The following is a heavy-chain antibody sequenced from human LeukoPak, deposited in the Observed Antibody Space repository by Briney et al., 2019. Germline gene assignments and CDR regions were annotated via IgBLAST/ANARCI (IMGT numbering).Heavy chain of an antibody. V-gene: IGHV4-30-2*01. CDR1: GGSISSGGYS. CDR2: IYHSGST. Sequence: PSQTLSLTCAVSGGSISSGGYSWSWIRQPPGKGLEWIEYIYHSGSTYYNPSLKSRVTISVDRSKNQFSLKLSSVTAADTAVYYCASSSGWYRGMGYWGQGTLVTVSS. J-gene: IGHJ4*02. D-gene: IGHD6-19*01. CDR3: ASSSGWYRGMGY.